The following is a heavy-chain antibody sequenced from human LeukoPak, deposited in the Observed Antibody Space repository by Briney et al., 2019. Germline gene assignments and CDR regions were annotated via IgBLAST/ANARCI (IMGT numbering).Heavy chain of an antibody. CDR1: GFTFSRYW. Sequence: GGSRRLSCAASGFTFSRYWMHWVRQAPGKGPVWVSRIRSDGSSTDYADSVKGRFAISRDNAKNTLYLQMNSLRAEDTAVYYCAREQGYYSVPGYWGQGTQVTVSS. CDR3: AREQGYYSVPGY. J-gene: IGHJ4*02. D-gene: IGHD3-22*01. V-gene: IGHV3-74*01. CDR2: IRSDGSST.